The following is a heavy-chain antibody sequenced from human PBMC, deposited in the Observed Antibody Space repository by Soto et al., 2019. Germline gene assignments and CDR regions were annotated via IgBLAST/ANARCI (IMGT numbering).Heavy chain of an antibody. CDR1: GFTFSSYG. CDR2: MSWDGSDE. D-gene: IGHD2-15*01. V-gene: IGHV3-30*18. CDR3: AKEGCSGGICYGFAY. J-gene: IGHJ4*02. Sequence: QVQLVESGGGVVQPGRSLRLSCAASGFTFSSYGMHWVRQAPGKGLEWVAVMSWDGSDEFYEETVKGRFTVSRDNSSTTLYLQMNSLRPEDTAVYYWAKEGCSGGICYGFAYWGQGTLATVSS.